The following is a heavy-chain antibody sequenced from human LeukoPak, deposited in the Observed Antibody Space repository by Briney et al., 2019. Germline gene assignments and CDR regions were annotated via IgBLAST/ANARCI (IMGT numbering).Heavy chain of an antibody. J-gene: IGHJ3*02. CDR2: VYHVGTT. V-gene: IGHV4-38-2*02. D-gene: IGHD6-13*01. CDR1: GYPISSGYF. Sequence: KPSETLSLTCTVSGYPISSGYFWGWIRQPPGKGLEWIGVYHVGTTDYNPSLKSRVTISVDRSKNQMSLKLSSVTAADTAVYYCARCLGFLIGSSWYPDAFDIWGQGTMVTVSS. CDR3: ARCLGFLIGSSWYPDAFDI.